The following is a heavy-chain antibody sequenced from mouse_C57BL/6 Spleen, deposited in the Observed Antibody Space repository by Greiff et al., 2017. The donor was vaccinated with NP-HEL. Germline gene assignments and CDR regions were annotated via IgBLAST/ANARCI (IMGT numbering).Heavy chain of an antibody. CDR3: GGGYGFDY. D-gene: IGHD1-1*01. CDR2: IDPVSGET. J-gene: IGHJ2*01. CDR1: GYTFTDYI. Sequence: VQLQQSGAELASPGASVTLSCKASGYTFTDYIMHWVKKRPGQGLEWIGKIDPVSGETNYNQKFMGKATFSVDRSSSTVYMVVNSLTSEGPAVYYSGGGYGFDYWGQGTTLTVSS. V-gene: IGHV1-11*01.